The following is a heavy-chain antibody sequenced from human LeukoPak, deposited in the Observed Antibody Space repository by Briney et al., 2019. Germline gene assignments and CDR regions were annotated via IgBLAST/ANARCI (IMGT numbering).Heavy chain of an antibody. CDR2: INSDGSST. Sequence: PGGSLRLSCAASGFTFSSYWMHWVRQAPGKGLVWVSRINSDGSSTSYADSVKGRFTISRDNAKNSLYLQMNSLRAEDTAVYYCARVAYYDFWSGYPWAYYYYYMDVWGKGTTVTVSS. V-gene: IGHV3-74*01. CDR3: ARVAYYDFWSGYPWAYYYYYMDV. D-gene: IGHD3-3*01. CDR1: GFTFSSYW. J-gene: IGHJ6*03.